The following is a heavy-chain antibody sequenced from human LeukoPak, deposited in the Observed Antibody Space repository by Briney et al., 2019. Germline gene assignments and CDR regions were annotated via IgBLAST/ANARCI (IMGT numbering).Heavy chain of an antibody. J-gene: IGHJ4*02. CDR2: ISSSSSYI. D-gene: IGHD1-26*01. CDR1: GFTFSSYS. CDR3: ARDLWRVGADERVY. V-gene: IGHV3-21*01. Sequence: GGSLRLSCAASGFTFSSYSMNWVRQAPGKGLEWVSSISSSSSYIYYADSVKGRFTISRDNAKNSLYLQMNSLRAEDTAVYYCARDLWRVGADERVYWGQGALVTVSS.